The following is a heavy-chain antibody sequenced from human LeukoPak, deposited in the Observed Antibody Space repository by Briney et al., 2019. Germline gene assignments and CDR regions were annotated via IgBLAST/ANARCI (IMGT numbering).Heavy chain of an antibody. CDR3: ARRTPGYSSVVLSLSDYYYYYYMDV. J-gene: IGHJ6*03. CDR1: GGSISSSSYY. D-gene: IGHD6-19*01. Sequence: PSETLSLTCTVSGGSISSSSYYWSWIRQPPGKGLEWIGEINHSGSTNYNPSLKSRVTISVDTSKNQFSLKLSSVTAADTAVYYCARRTPGYSSVVLSLSDYYYYYYMDVWGKGTTVTISS. CDR2: INHSGST. V-gene: IGHV4-39*07.